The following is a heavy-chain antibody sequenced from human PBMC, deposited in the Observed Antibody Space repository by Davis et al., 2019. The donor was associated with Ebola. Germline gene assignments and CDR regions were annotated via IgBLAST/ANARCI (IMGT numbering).Heavy chain of an antibody. CDR3: ARGHSYGSMVYGLDV. D-gene: IGHD5-18*01. CDR2: INYSGST. Sequence: MPSETPSLTCTVSGDSISSDNYYWTWIRQPPGKGLEWIGYINYSGSTYYNPSLKSRVTISVDTSKNQFSLKLSSVTAADTAVYYCARGHSYGSMVYGLDVWGQGTTVTVSS. J-gene: IGHJ6*02. CDR1: GDSISSDNYY. V-gene: IGHV4-30-4*01.